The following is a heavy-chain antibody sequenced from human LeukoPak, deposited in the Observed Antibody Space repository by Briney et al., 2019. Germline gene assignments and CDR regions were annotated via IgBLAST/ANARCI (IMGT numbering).Heavy chain of an antibody. Sequence: PSETLSLTCAVYGGSFSGYYWTWIRQTPGKGLEWIGEVKYTGSTNCNPSLKSRVTISVDMSKNQFFLMLTSVTAADQAVYYCARGTPLNPGDYDSSGYYYFDYWGQGTLVTVSS. J-gene: IGHJ4*02. CDR1: GGSFSGYY. V-gene: IGHV4-34*01. CDR2: VKYTGST. CDR3: ARGTPLNPGDYDSSGYYYFDY. D-gene: IGHD3-22*01.